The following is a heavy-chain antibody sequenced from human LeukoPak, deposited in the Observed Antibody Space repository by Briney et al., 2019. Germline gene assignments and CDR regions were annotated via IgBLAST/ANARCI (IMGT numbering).Heavy chain of an antibody. CDR3: ARGWGPAYCGGDCHRHFDY. CDR1: GGSLSAYY. D-gene: IGHD2-21*02. J-gene: IGHJ4*02. CDR2: INHGGST. Sequence: SETLSLTCAVYGGSLSAYYWTWIRQPPGKGLEWIGEINHGGSTNYNPSLKSRVTISIDTSKNQFSLKLSSVTAADTAVYYCARGWGPAYCGGDCHRHFDYWGQGTLVTVSS. V-gene: IGHV4-34*01.